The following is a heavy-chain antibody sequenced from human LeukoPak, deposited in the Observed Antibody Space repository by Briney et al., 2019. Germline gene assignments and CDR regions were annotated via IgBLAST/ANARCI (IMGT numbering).Heavy chain of an antibody. Sequence: PGRSLRLSCAASGFTFSSYAMHWVSQAPGKGLEWVAVISYDGSNKYYADSVKGRFTISRDNAKNSLYLQMNSLRAEDTAVYYCAREPQAAKSSGYYYVGYWGQGTLVTVSS. CDR3: AREPQAAKSSGYYYVGY. CDR1: GFTFSSYA. J-gene: IGHJ4*02. D-gene: IGHD3-22*01. V-gene: IGHV3-30-3*01. CDR2: ISYDGSNK.